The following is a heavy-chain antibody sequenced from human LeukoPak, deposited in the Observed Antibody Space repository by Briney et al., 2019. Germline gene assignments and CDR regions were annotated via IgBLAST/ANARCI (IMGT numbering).Heavy chain of an antibody. J-gene: IGHJ6*02. CDR1: GGTFSSYA. Sequence: GSSVKVSCKASGGTFSSYAISWVRQAPGQGLEWMGGIIPIFGTANYAQKFQGRVTITADESTSTAYMELSRLRSDDTAVYYCARQGPFPSVVVIKSYGMDVWGQGTTVTVSS. V-gene: IGHV1-69*01. D-gene: IGHD3-22*01. CDR3: ARQGPFPSVVVIKSYGMDV. CDR2: IIPIFGTA.